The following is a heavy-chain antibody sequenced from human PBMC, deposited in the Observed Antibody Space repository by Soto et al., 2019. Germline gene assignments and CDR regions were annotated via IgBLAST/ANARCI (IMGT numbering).Heavy chain of an antibody. V-gene: IGHV3-48*02. CDR2: ISSSSSTI. D-gene: IGHD2-15*01. CDR1: GFTFSSYS. Sequence: EVQLVESGGGLVQPGGSLRLSCAASGFTFSSYSMNWVRQAPGKGLEWVSYISSSSSTIYYADSVKGRFTISRDNATNSLYLQMNSLRDEETAVYYCARDIGCSGGSCYYYGMDVWGQGTTVTVSS. CDR3: ARDIGCSGGSCYYYGMDV. J-gene: IGHJ6*02.